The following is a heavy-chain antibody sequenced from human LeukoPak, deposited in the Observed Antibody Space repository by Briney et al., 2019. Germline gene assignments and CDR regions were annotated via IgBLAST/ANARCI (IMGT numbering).Heavy chain of an antibody. J-gene: IGHJ4*02. Sequence: GGSLRLSCAASGFTFSSYGMHWVRHAPGKGLEWVAVISYDGSNKYYADSVKGRFTISRDNSKNTLYLQMNSLRAEDTAVYYCATGYSYGFDYWGQGTLVTVSS. CDR1: GFTFSSYG. CDR3: ATGYSYGFDY. CDR2: ISYDGSNK. D-gene: IGHD5-18*01. V-gene: IGHV3-30*03.